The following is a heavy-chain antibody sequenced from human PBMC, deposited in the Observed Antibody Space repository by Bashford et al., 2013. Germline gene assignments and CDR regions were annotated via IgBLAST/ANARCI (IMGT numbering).Heavy chain of an antibody. Sequence: ASVKVSCKASGYAFTSYYMHWVRQAPGQGLEWMGIXNPSGGSTSYAQKFQGRVTMTRDTSTSTVYMELSSLRSEDTAVYYCARGSPNYDILTGYLFYWGQGTLVTVSS. CDR3: ARGSPNYDILTGYLFY. CDR1: GYAFTSYY. J-gene: IGHJ4*02. D-gene: IGHD3-9*01. V-gene: IGHV1-46*01. CDR2: XNPSGGST.